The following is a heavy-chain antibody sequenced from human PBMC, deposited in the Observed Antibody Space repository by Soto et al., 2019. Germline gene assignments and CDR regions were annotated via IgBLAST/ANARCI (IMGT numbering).Heavy chain of an antibody. Sequence: SETLSLTCTVSGGSISSYYWSWIRQPPGKGLERIGYIYYSGSTNYNPSLKSRVTISVDTSKNQFSLKLSSVTAADTAVYYCARDRSTADTDYYYGMDVWGQGTTVTVSS. D-gene: IGHD3-9*01. CDR1: GGSISSYY. V-gene: IGHV4-59*01. CDR3: ARDRSTADTDYYYGMDV. CDR2: IYYSGST. J-gene: IGHJ6*02.